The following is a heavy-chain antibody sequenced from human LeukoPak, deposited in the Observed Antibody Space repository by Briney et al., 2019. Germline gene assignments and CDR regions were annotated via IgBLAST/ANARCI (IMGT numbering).Heavy chain of an antibody. Sequence: EASVKVSCKASVGTFSSYAISWVRQAPGQGLEWMGGIIPIFDIADYAQKFQGRVTITADESTRTAYMELSSLRSEDTAVYYCSRGYYDTSGPHPYNYYMDVWGKGTTVTVSS. CDR3: SRGYYDTSGPHPYNYYMDV. CDR1: VGTFSSYA. J-gene: IGHJ6*03. D-gene: IGHD3-22*01. CDR2: IIPIFDIA. V-gene: IGHV1-69*13.